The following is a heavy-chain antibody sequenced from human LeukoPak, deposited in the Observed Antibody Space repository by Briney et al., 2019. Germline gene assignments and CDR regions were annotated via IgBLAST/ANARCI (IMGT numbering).Heavy chain of an antibody. D-gene: IGHD6-13*01. CDR3: GKTGSSWAHFDY. CDR1: GFTFDDYD. V-gene: IGHV3-43D*04. CDR2: INWDGSSK. Sequence: AGSLRLSCAASGFTFDDYDMHWVRQAPGKGLEWVSLINWDGSSKYYADSVKGRFTISRDNSKNSLYLQINSLRAEDTAFYFCGKTGSSWAHFDYWGQGTLVTGSS. J-gene: IGHJ4*02.